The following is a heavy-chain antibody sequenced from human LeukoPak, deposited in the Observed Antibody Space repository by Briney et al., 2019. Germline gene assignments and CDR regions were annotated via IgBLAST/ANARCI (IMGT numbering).Heavy chain of an antibody. CDR3: AREDIVAVPAAMDYYYYYYMDV. CDR2: IYSGGST. Sequence: GGSLRLSCAASGFTVSSNYMSWVRQAPGKGLEWVSVIYSGGSTYYADSVKGRFTISRDNSKNTLYLQMNSLRAEDTAVYYCAREDIVAVPAAMDYYYYYYMDVWGKGTTVTVSS. J-gene: IGHJ6*03. V-gene: IGHV3-66*02. D-gene: IGHD2-2*01. CDR1: GFTVSSNY.